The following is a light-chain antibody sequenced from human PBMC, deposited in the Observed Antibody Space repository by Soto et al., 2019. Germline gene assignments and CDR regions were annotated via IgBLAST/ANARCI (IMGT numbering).Light chain of an antibody. V-gene: IGKV3-20*01. CDR1: QSVSSSY. Sequence: IVLTQSPGTLSLSPGERATLSCRASQSVSSSYLAWYQQTPGQAPRLLIYGASSRATGIPDRFSGSGSGTDFTLTISRLEPEDFAVYYCQQYGSSRFTFGPGTKVDIK. J-gene: IGKJ3*01. CDR2: GAS. CDR3: QQYGSSRFT.